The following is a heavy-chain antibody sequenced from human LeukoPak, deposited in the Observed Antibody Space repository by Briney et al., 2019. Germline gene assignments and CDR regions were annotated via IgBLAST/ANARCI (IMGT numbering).Heavy chain of an antibody. Sequence: SETLSLTCAVYGGSFSGYYWSWIRQPPGKGLEWIGEINHSGSTNYNPSLKSRVTISIDTSKNQFSLKLTSVTAADTAVYYCALSYDSSGYYYWGQGTLVTVSS. V-gene: IGHV4-34*01. J-gene: IGHJ4*02. CDR2: INHSGST. CDR3: ALSYDSSGYYY. D-gene: IGHD3-22*01. CDR1: GGSFSGYY.